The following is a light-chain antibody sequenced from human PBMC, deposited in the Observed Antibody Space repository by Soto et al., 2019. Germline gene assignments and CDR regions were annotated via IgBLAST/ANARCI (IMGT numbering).Light chain of an antibody. CDR3: QQYHKWPPYP. CDR2: DAS. Sequence: EIVMTQSPATLSVSPGETATLSCRASQSVDSTLAWYQQKPGQAPRLLIYDASTRATGIPARFSGSGSGTEFTLTISRLQSEDFAVYFCQQYHKWPPYPFGQGTKLQIK. J-gene: IGKJ2*01. CDR1: QSVDST. V-gene: IGKV3-15*01.